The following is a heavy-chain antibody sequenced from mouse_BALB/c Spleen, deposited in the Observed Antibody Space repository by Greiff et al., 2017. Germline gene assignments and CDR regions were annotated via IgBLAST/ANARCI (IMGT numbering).Heavy chain of an antibody. V-gene: IGHV1S22*01. J-gene: IGHJ2*01. Sequence: LQQPGSELVRPGASVKLSCKASGYTFTSYWMHWVKQRHGQGLEWIGNIYPGSGSTNYDEKFKSKGTLTVDTSSSTAYMHLSSLTSEDSAVYYCTRSSHYFDDWGQGTTLTVSS. CDR3: TRSSHYFDD. CDR2: IYPGSGST. CDR1: GYTFTSYW.